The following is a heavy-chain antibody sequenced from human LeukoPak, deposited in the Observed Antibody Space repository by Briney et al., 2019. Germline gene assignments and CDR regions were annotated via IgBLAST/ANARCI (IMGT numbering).Heavy chain of an antibody. CDR2: IIGSGGST. CDR3: AKDRYYGSGSYTHQGSRGVDP. D-gene: IGHD3-10*01. J-gene: IGHJ5*02. CDR1: GFTFSSYA. V-gene: IGHV3-23*01. Sequence: GGSLRLSCAASGFTFSSYAMGWVRQAPGKGLEWVSAIIGSGGSTYYADSVKGRFTISRDNSKNTLYLQMNSLRAEDTAVYYCAKDRYYGSGSYTHQGSRGVDPWGQGTLVTVSS.